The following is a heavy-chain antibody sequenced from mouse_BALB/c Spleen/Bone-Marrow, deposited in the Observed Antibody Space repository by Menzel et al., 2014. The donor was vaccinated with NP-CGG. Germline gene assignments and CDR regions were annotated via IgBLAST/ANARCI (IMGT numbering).Heavy chain of an antibody. CDR2: INPDSSTI. CDR1: GFDFSRYW. J-gene: IGHJ2*01. V-gene: IGHV4-1*02. D-gene: IGHD2-14*01. CDR3: ARPVYRYDPPAY. Sequence: EVKLVESGGGLVQPGGSLKLSCAASGFDFSRYWMSWVRRAPGKGLEWIGEINPDSSTINYTPSLKDKFIISRDNVKNTLYLQISKVRSEDSALYYCARPVYRYDPPAYWGQGTTLTVSS.